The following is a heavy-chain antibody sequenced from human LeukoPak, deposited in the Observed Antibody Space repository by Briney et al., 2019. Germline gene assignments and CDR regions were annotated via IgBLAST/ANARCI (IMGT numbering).Heavy chain of an antibody. Sequence: ASVKVSCKASGYTFTGYYVHWVRQAPGQGLEWMGWINPNSGGTNYAQKFQGTVTMTRDTSISTAYMELSRLRSDDTAVYYCARGRYNWKYENWFDPWGQGTLVTVSS. D-gene: IGHD1-20*01. CDR1: GYTFTGYY. J-gene: IGHJ5*02. CDR2: INPNSGGT. V-gene: IGHV1-2*02. CDR3: ARGRYNWKYENWFDP.